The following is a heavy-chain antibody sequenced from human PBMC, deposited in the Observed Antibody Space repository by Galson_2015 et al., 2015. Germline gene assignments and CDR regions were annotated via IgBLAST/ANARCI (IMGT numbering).Heavy chain of an antibody. V-gene: IGHV1-24*01. Sequence: SVKVSCKVSGYTLTELSMHWVRQAPGKGLEWMGGFDPEDGETIYAQKFQGRVTMTEDTSTDTAYMELSSLRSEDTAVYYCATMYCSGGSCYDLGYWGQGTLVTVSS. CDR3: ATMYCSGGSCYDLGY. D-gene: IGHD2-15*01. CDR1: GYTLTELS. J-gene: IGHJ4*02. CDR2: FDPEDGET.